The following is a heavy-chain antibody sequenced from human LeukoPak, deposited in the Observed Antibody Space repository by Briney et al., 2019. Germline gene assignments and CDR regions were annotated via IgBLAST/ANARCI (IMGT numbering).Heavy chain of an antibody. Sequence: GGSLRLSCAASGFTLSSYAMSWVRQGPGKGLEWVSAISVSGNTYHADSVKGRFTISRDSSKSTLYLQMNSLRAEDTAAYYCAKDNDYGDYVLYFDYWGQGTLVTVSS. CDR2: ISVSGNT. V-gene: IGHV3-23*01. CDR3: AKDNDYGDYVLYFDY. D-gene: IGHD4-17*01. CDR1: GFTLSSYA. J-gene: IGHJ4*02.